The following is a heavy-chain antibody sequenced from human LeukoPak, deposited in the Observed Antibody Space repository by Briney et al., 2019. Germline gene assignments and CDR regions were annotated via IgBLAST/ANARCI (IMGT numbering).Heavy chain of an antibody. D-gene: IGHD1-26*01. CDR2: MNPNSGNT. V-gene: IGHV1-8*01. CDR1: GYTFTSYD. CDR3: ARGPTYGVGDSNWFDP. J-gene: IGHJ5*02. Sequence: GASVKVSCKASGYTFTSYDINWVRQATGQGLEWMGWMNPNSGNTGYAQKFQGRVTMTRNTSISTAYMELSSLRSEDTAVYYCARGPTYGVGDSNWFDPWGQGTLVTVSS.